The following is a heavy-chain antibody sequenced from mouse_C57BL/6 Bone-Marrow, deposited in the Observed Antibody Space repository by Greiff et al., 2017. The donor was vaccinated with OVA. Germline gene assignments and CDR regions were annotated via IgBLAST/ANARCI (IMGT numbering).Heavy chain of an antibody. J-gene: IGHJ2*01. CDR2: IDPSNGVT. Sequence: VQLQQSGAELVRPGASVKLSCTASGFNIKDDYMPWVKQRPEQGLEWIGWIDPSNGVTEYASKFQGKATITADKSSSTAYLQLSSLTSEDTAVYYCTTWSSVYFDYWGKGTTLTVSS. V-gene: IGHV14-4*01. CDR3: TTWSSVYFDY. CDR1: GFNIKDDY.